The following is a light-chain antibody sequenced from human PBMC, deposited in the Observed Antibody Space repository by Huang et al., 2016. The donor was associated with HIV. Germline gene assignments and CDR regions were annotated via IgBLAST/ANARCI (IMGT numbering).Light chain of an antibody. CDR2: AAS. V-gene: IGKV1-39*01. J-gene: IGKJ3*01. CDR1: QGISTY. Sequence: DIQMTQSPSSLSASVGDRVTITCRASQGISTYLNWYQQKPGKAPKLLIYAASTLQNGVPSRFSGSGSGTDFTLTIRSLQPEDVANYYCQQTYSTLTFGPGTKVDIK. CDR3: QQTYSTLT.